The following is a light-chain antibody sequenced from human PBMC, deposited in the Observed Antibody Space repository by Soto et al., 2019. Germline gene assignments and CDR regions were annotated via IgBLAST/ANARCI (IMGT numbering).Light chain of an antibody. CDR2: KAS. CDR3: QQYDSYSWT. Sequence: DIQMTQSPSTLSASVGDRVTITCRASQSISSRLAWYQQKPGKVPKLLIYKASSLESGVPSRFSGSGSGTEFTLTISSLQPDDFAPYYCQQYDSYSWTFGPGTKVEIK. J-gene: IGKJ1*01. CDR1: QSISSR. V-gene: IGKV1-5*03.